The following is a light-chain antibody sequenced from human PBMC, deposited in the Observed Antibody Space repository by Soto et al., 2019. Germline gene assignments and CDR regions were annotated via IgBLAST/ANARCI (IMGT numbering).Light chain of an antibody. V-gene: IGLV4-60*02. CDR1: SGHSSYI. CDR2: LEGSGSY. J-gene: IGLJ3*02. CDR3: ETWDSNTNTV. Sequence: QPVLTQSPSASASLGSSVKLTCTLSSGHSSYIIAWHQQQPGKAPRYLMKLEGSGSYNKGSGVPDRFSGSSSGADRYLTISNLQFEDEADYYCETWDSNTNTVFGGGTKLTVL.